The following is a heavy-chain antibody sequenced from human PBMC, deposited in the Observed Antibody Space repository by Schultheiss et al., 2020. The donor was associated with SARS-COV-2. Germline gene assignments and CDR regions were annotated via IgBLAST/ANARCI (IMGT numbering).Heavy chain of an antibody. J-gene: IGHJ1*01. CDR3: ARGSYDLQH. D-gene: IGHD4-17*01. V-gene: IGHV4-39*07. Sequence: SETLSLTCTVSGDSITSSNYYWAWIRQPPGKGLEWIGSIYYSGSTSYNPSLKSRVTISVDTSKNQFSLKLSSVTAADTAVYYCARGSYDLQHWGQGTLVTVSS. CDR1: GDSITSSNYY. CDR2: IYYSGST.